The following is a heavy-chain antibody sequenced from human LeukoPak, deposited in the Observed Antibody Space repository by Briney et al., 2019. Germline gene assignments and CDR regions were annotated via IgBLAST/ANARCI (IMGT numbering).Heavy chain of an antibody. J-gene: IGHJ4*02. CDR2: ISAYNGNT. D-gene: IGHD6-6*01. CDR1: GYTFTSYG. CDR3: ARDQGGSSSYAY. Sequence: SVKVSCKASGYTFTSYGISWVRQAPGQGLEWMGWISAYNGNTNYAQKLQGTVTITTDTSTTTAYMQLRSLRSDDTAVYYCARDQGGSSSYAYWGQGTLVTVSS. V-gene: IGHV1-18*01.